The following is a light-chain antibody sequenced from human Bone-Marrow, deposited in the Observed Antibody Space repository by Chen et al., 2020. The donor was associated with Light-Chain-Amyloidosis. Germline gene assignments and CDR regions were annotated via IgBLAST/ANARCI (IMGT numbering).Light chain of an antibody. CDR1: TIGSTS. CDR2: DDS. J-gene: IGLJ3*02. CDR3: QVWDRSSDRPV. V-gene: IGLV3-21*02. Sequence: SFVLPQPSSVSVAPGHTATLACGGNTIGSTSVHWYQQTPGQAPLLVVYDDSDRPSGIPERLSGSNSGNTATLTISRVEAGDEADYYCQVWDRSSDRPVFGGGTKLTVL.